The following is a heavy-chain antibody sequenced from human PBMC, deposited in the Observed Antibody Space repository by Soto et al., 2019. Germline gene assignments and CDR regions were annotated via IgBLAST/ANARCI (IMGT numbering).Heavy chain of an antibody. CDR1: GYTFTGYY. CDR3: ARGAKYGSGSYSDY. Sequence: QVQLVQSGAEVKKPGASVKVSCKASGYTFTGYYMHWVRQAPGQGLEWMGWINPNSGGTNYAQKFQGWVTMTRDTXXSPAYMELSRLRSDDTAVYYCARGAKYGSGSYSDYWGQGTLVTVSS. J-gene: IGHJ4*02. CDR2: INPNSGGT. V-gene: IGHV1-2*04. D-gene: IGHD3-10*01.